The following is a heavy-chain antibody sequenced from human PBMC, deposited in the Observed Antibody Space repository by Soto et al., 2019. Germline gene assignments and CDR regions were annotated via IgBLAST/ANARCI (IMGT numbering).Heavy chain of an antibody. J-gene: IGHJ3*01. CDR1: GFTFYNYA. Sequence: EVQLLESGGGLVRPGGSLRLSCAASGFTFYNYAMNWVRQAPGKGLEWVSTISGGGDGTYYADSVTGRFTISRDNSRNAVYLQVNSLSAEDTAVYYCAKKGLGSLATYCTTGDCHYAFDVWGQGTLVTVSS. D-gene: IGHD2-8*01. V-gene: IGHV3-23*01. CDR3: AKKGLGSLATYCTTGDCHYAFDV. CDR2: ISGGGDGT.